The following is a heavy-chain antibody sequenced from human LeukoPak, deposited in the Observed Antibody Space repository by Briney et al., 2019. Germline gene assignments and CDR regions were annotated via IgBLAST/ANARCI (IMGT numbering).Heavy chain of an antibody. CDR1: GGSISSYY. V-gene: IGHV4-59*08. CDR3: ARLIPIVVVHRTWYMAV. CDR2: IYYSGST. D-gene: IGHD3-22*01. J-gene: IGHJ6*03. Sequence: PSETLSLTCTVSGGSISSYYWSWIRQPPGKGLEWIGYIYYSGSTNYNPSLKSRVTISVDTSKNQFSLKLSSVTAADTAVYYCARLIPIVVVHRTWYMAVWGQGTMVTVSS.